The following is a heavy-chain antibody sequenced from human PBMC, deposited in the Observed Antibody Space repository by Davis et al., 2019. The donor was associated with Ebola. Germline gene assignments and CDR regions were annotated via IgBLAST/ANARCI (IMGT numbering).Heavy chain of an antibody. CDR3: ARHEDY. J-gene: IGHJ4*02. Sequence: GGSLRLSCAASGFTFSAYSMIWVRQAPGKGLEWVSYIGGTSNIVDYADSLKGRFTVSRDNAKNFLYLQINSLRDEDTAVYYCARHEDYWGQGTLVTVSS. V-gene: IGHV3-48*02. CDR2: IGGTSNIV. CDR1: GFTFSAYS.